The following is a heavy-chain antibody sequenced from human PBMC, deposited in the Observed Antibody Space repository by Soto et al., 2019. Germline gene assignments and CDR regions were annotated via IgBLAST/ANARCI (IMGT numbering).Heavy chain of an antibody. CDR1: GFTFSGLG. CDR2: IRYDGSKI. J-gene: IGHJ4*02. D-gene: IGHD1-26*01. CDR3: ARDGVGHTTFCGYFDY. V-gene: IGHV3-33*01. Sequence: QVQLVESGGGVVQPGRSLRLSCAASGFTFSGLGMHWVRQAPGKGLEWVAVIRYDGSKIYYADAVKGRFTISRDNSKDTLYLQMNSLRADDTAVYYCARDGVGHTTFCGYFDYWGQGTLVTVSS.